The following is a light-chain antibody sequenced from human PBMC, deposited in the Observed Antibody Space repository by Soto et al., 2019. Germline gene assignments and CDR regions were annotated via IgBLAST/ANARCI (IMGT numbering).Light chain of an antibody. CDR3: SSYTSSSALV. J-gene: IGLJ2*01. CDR2: DVS. Sequence: QSALTQPASVSGSPGQSITISCTGTSSDVGGYNYVSWYQQHPGKAPQLMIYDVSNRPSGVSNRFSGSKSGNTASLTISGLQEEDEADYYCSSYTSSSALVFGGGTKLTVL. CDR1: SSDVGGYNY. V-gene: IGLV2-14*01.